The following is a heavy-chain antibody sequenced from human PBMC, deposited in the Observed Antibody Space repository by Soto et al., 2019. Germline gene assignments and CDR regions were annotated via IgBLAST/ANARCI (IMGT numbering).Heavy chain of an antibody. CDR3: ARDGLTGSYYYMDV. Sequence: EVQLVESGGGLVQPGGSLRLSCVASGFTFSDHYMDWVRQAPGTGLEWVGRIRNRPNSYTTQYAASVKGRFTISRDDSNKSVYLQMNSLRTEDTGVYYCARDGLTGSYYYMDVWGKGTTVTVSS. D-gene: IGHD3-10*01. CDR1: GFTFSDHY. J-gene: IGHJ6*03. CDR2: IRNRPNSYTT. V-gene: IGHV3-72*01.